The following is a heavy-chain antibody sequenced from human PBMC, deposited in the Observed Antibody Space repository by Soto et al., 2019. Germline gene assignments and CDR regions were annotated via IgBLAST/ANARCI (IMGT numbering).Heavy chain of an antibody. CDR3: STNGRGYSGYDYDY. CDR1: GDIVSRSCYF. CDR2: FYSSGPT. J-gene: IGHJ4*02. D-gene: IGHD5-12*01. V-gene: IGHV4-39*01. Sequence: TVSGDIVSRSCYFWCCIRHHPRKVLEWIGSFYSSGPTYYNPSLKIRVAMSGDTSKNQSSLPLTSVTAADTAVYYCSTNGRGYSGYDYDYWGQGILVSV.